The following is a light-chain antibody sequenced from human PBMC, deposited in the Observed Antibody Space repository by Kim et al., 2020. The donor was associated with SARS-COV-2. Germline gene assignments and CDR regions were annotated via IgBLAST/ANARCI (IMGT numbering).Light chain of an antibody. CDR1: QYIDNW. CDR2: DAS. Sequence: EIVLTQSPATLSLSPGERATLSCRASQYIDNWLAWYQQKPGQVPRLLIYDASNRATGIAARFSGSGSGTDFTLTISSLEPEDFAVYYCQHRRTWPLTFGQGTKLEI. V-gene: IGKV3-11*01. J-gene: IGKJ2*01. CDR3: QHRRTWPLT.